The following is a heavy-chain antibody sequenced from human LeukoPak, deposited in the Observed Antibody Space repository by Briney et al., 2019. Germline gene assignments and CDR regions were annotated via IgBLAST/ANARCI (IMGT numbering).Heavy chain of an antibody. CDR3: ARGRFGSGWFFDY. V-gene: IGHV3-48*03. D-gene: IGHD6-19*01. CDR2: ITSNGDTT. CDR1: GFTFSSYE. Sequence: GGSLILSCAASGFTFSSYEMNWVRQAPGRGLEGVSYITSNGDTTYNADSVKGRFTISRDNAKNSLYLQMNSLRAEDTAVYYCARGRFGSGWFFDYWGRGTLVTVSS. J-gene: IGHJ4*02.